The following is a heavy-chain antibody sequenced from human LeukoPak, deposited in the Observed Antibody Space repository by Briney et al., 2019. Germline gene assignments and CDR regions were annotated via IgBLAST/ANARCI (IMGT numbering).Heavy chain of an antibody. CDR1: GVSIGSYY. J-gene: IGHJ4*02. Sequence: SETLSLTCTVSGVSIGSYYWTWIRQPPGKGLEWIGYIYYSGSTNYNPSLKSRVTISVDTSKNQLSLKPTSVTAADTAVYYCARDLTSFDYWGQGTLVTVSS. D-gene: IGHD3-9*01. V-gene: IGHV4-59*01. CDR2: IYYSGST. CDR3: ARDLTSFDY.